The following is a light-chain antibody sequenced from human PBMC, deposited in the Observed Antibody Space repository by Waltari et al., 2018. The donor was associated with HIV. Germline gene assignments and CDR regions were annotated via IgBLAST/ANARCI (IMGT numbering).Light chain of an antibody. CDR1: SSNIGSNT. CDR2: SNN. J-gene: IGLJ3*02. Sequence: QSVLTQPPSASGTPGQRVTISCSGSSSNIGSNTVNWYQQLPGPAPKLLIHSNNQRPSGVPDRFSGSKSGTSASLAISGLQSEDEADYYCAAWEDSLNGWVFGGGTKLTVL. V-gene: IGLV1-44*01. CDR3: AAWEDSLNGWV.